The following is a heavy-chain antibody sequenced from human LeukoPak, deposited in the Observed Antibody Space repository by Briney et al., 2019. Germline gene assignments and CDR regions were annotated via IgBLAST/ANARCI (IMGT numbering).Heavy chain of an antibody. CDR1: GGTFSSYA. CDR2: ISAYNGNT. J-gene: IGHJ4*02. D-gene: IGHD2-2*02. V-gene: IGHV1-18*01. Sequence: GSSVKVSCKASGGTFSSYAISWVRQAPGQGLEWMGWISAYNGNTNYAQKLQGRVTMTTDTSTSTAYMELRSLRSDDTAVYYCARGPAHHFIVVVPAAIVGDYWGQGTLVTVSS. CDR3: ARGPAHHFIVVVPAAIVGDY.